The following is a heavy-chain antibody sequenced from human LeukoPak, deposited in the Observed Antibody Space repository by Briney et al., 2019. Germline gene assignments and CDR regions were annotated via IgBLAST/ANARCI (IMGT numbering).Heavy chain of an antibody. V-gene: IGHV4-61*02. J-gene: IGHJ5*02. CDR1: GGSISSGSYY. D-gene: IGHD3-3*01. CDR2: IYTSGST. CDR3: ARCYYDFWSGYSLLNWFDP. Sequence: SQTLSLTCTVSGGSISSGSYYWSWIRQPAGKGLEWIGRIYTSGSTNYNPSLKSRVTISVDTSKNQFSLKLSSVTAADTAVYYCARCYYDFWSGYSLLNWFDPWGQGTLVTVSS.